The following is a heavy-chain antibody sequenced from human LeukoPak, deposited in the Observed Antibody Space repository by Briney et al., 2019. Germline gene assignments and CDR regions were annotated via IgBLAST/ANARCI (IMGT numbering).Heavy chain of an antibody. CDR1: GGSISGSSHY. V-gene: IGHV4-39*07. CDR3: AREYSSVHDAFDI. J-gene: IGHJ3*02. Sequence: SETLSLTCTVSGGSISGSSHYWGWIRQPPGKGLEWIGSIYYGRTTYYNPSLKSRVTISVDRSKNQFSLKLSSVTAADTAVYYCAREYSSVHDAFDIWGQGTMVTVSS. D-gene: IGHD6-25*01. CDR2: IYYGRTT.